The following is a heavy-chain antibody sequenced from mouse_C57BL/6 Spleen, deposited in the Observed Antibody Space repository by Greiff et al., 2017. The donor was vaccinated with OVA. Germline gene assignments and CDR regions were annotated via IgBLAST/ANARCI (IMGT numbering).Heavy chain of an antibody. CDR2: INPSTGGT. Sequence: VKVEASVKISCKASGYSFTGYYMNWVKQSPEKSLEWIGEINPSTGGTTYNQKFKAKATLTVDKSSSTAYMQLKSLTSEDSAVYYCARSAPGDYWGQGTTLTVSS. V-gene: IGHV1-42*01. J-gene: IGHJ2*01. CDR3: ARSAPGDY. CDR1: GYSFTGYY.